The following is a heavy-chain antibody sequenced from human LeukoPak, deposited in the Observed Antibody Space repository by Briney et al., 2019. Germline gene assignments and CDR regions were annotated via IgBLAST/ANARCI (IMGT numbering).Heavy chain of an antibody. Sequence: GGSLRLSCAASGFTFSSYSMNWVRQAPGKGLEWVSSISSSSSYIYYADSVKGRFTISRGNAKNSLYLQMISLRAEDTAVYYCARVAFGLYVMDVWGQGTTVTVSS. CDR1: GFTFSSYS. J-gene: IGHJ6*02. V-gene: IGHV3-21*01. CDR3: ARVAFGLYVMDV. CDR2: ISSSSSYI. D-gene: IGHD3-16*01.